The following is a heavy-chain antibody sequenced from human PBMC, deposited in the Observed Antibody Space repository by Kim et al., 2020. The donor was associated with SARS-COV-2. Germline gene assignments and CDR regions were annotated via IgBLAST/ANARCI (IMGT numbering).Heavy chain of an antibody. Sequence: GRFTIYRDNSENTLYLQMNSLGAEDTAVYYCAKDQYWVGELPSDYYGMDVWGQGTTVTVSS. CDR3: AKDQYWVGELPSDYYGMDV. D-gene: IGHD3-10*01. J-gene: IGHJ6*02. V-gene: IGHV3-23*01.